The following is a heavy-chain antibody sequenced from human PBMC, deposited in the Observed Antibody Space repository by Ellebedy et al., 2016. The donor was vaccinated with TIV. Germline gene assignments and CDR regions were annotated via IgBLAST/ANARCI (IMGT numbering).Heavy chain of an antibody. CDR1: GGSFSKNA. CDR2: IIPISGSA. CDR3: AASSFYGTMILH. Sequence: AASVKVSCKASGGSFSKNAVTWVRQAPGQGLEWMGGIIPISGSANYAHQFQGRVTIIADRSTSTATLELSSLLSDDTAVYYCAASSFYGTMILHWGQGTLVTVSS. J-gene: IGHJ4*02. D-gene: IGHD3-22*01. V-gene: IGHV1-69*13.